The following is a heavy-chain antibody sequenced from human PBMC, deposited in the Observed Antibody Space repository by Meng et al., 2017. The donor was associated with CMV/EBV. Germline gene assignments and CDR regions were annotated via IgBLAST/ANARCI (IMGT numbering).Heavy chain of an antibody. D-gene: IGHD6-19*01. CDR1: GFTFSSYA. V-gene: IGHV3-30-3*01. Sequence: GESLKISCAASGFTFSSYAMHWVRQAPGKGLEWVAVISYDGSNKYYADSVKGRFTISRDNSKNTLYLQMNSPRAEDTAVYYCARDRSRYSSGWLLDYWGQGTLVTVSS. CDR3: ARDRSRYSSGWLLDY. CDR2: ISYDGSNK. J-gene: IGHJ4*02.